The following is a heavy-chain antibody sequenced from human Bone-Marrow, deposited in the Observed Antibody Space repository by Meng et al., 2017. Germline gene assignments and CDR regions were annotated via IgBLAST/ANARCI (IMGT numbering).Heavy chain of an antibody. J-gene: IGHJ4*02. D-gene: IGHD2-15*01. Sequence: QGPLVEPGGGVVQHGRSLRLSCAASGFTFSSHAMTWVRQAPGKGLEWVAVISYDGSNKYYADSVKGRFTISSDNSKNTLYLQMNSLRAEDTAVYYCARDRGGIDYWGQGTLVTVSS. V-gene: IGHV3-30*01. CDR1: GFTFSSHA. CDR3: ARDRGGIDY. CDR2: ISYDGSNK.